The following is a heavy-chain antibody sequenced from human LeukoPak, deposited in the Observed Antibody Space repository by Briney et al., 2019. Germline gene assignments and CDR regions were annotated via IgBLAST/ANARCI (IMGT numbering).Heavy chain of an antibody. V-gene: IGHV4-59*01. CDR2: IYYSGST. D-gene: IGHD6-13*01. J-gene: IGHJ5*02. CDR1: GGSISSYY. CDR3: ARVFIAAAGEPNWFDP. Sequence: SETLSLTCTVSGGSISSYYWSWIRQPPGKGLEWIGYIYYSGSTNYNPSLKSRVTISVDTSKNQFSLKLSSVTAADTAVYYCARVFIAAAGEPNWFDPWGQGTLVTVSS.